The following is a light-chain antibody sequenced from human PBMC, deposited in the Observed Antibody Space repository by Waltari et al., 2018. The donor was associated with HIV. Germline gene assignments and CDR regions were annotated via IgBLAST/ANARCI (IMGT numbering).Light chain of an antibody. CDR3: CSYAGSDTLV. CDR1: NSDVGYSNF. J-gene: IGLJ3*02. V-gene: IGLV2-23*01. Sequence: QSPLTQPASASWSPGQSITISCTGTNSDVGYSNFDSWYRQHPDKAPKLLIFEATRRPSGVSDRFSGSKSGNTASLTISGLQAEDEADYYCCSYAGSDTLVFGGGTKLTVL. CDR2: EAT.